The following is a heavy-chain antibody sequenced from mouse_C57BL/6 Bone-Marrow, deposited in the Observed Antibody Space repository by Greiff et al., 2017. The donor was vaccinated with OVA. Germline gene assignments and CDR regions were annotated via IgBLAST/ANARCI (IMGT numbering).Heavy chain of an antibody. V-gene: IGHV5-6*01. CDR1: GFTFSSYG. CDR3: ARRAGTAY. Sequence: EVQRVESGGDLVKPGGSLKLSCAASGFTFSSYGMSWVRQTPDKRLEWVATISSGGSYTYYPDSVKGRFTISRDNAKNTLYLQMSSLKSEDTAMYYCARRAGTAYWGQGTLVTVSA. CDR2: ISSGGSYT. D-gene: IGHD4-1*01. J-gene: IGHJ3*01.